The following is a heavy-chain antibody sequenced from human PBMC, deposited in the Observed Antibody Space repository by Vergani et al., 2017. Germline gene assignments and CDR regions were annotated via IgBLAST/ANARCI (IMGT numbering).Heavy chain of an antibody. CDR3: AREEGRDDFWSGYSLYYYYYYMDV. CDR1: GFTFSSYS. D-gene: IGHD3-3*01. CDR2: ISSSSSTI. J-gene: IGHJ6*03. V-gene: IGHV3-48*01. Sequence: EVQLVESGGGLVQPGGSLRLSCAASGFTFSSYSMNWVRQAPGKGLEWVSYISSSSSTIYYADSVKGRFTISRDNAKNSLYLQMNSLRAEDTAVYYCAREEGRDDFWSGYSLYYYYYYMDVWGKGP.